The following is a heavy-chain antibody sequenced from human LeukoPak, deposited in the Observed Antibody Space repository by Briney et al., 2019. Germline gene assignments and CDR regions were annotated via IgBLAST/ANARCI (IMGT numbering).Heavy chain of an antibody. D-gene: IGHD1-26*01. CDR3: ARGRSNYYGMDV. CDR1: DGSINSYY. V-gene: IGHV4-59*01. J-gene: IGHJ6*02. Sequence: SETLSLTCSVSDGSINSYYWNWIRRPPGKGLEWIGYIYYNGNTNYSPSLKSRVTMSVDTSKSLFSLKVSSVTAADTAVYYCARGRSNYYGMDVWGLGTTVTVSS. CDR2: IYYNGNT.